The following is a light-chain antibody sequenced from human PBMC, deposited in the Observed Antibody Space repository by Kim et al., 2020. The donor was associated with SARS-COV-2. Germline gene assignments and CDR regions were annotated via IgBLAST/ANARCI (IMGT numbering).Light chain of an antibody. Sequence: QSITISSTGTSSDVGGFSLVSWYHQRPGQAPKLMIYKVTKRPSGVSHRFSGSKSGNTASLTISGFQAEDEADYYCCSYAGSSTVVFGGGTQLTVL. V-gene: IGLV2-23*02. J-gene: IGLJ2*01. CDR2: KVT. CDR1: SSDVGGFSL. CDR3: CSYAGSSTVV.